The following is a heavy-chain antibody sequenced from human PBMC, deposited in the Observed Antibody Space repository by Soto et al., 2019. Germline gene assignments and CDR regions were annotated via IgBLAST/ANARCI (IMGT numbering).Heavy chain of an antibody. D-gene: IGHD3-10*01. CDR1: GFPFSDYY. Sequence: GGSLRLSCSASGFPFSDYYMIWIRQAPGKGLEWVSYISSSGSTIYHADSVKGRFTISRDNAKNSLYLQMNSLRAEDTAVYYCARVQTYYYGSGSYYNRPWWFDPWGQGTLVTVSS. V-gene: IGHV3-11*01. CDR2: ISSSGSTI. CDR3: ARVQTYYYGSGSYYNRPWWFDP. J-gene: IGHJ5*02.